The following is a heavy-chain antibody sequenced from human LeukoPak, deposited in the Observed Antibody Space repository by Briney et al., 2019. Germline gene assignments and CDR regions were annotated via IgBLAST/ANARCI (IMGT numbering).Heavy chain of an antibody. CDR3: ARDGVDSYAIHGAFDI. D-gene: IGHD5-18*01. V-gene: IGHV3-30*02. CDR1: GFTFSSYG. CDR2: IHYDGTNK. J-gene: IGHJ3*02. Sequence: GGSLRLSCAASGFTFSSYGMHWVRQAPGKGLEWVAFIHYDGTNKYYADSVKGRFTISRDNAKNSLYLQMNSLRAEDTAVYYCARDGVDSYAIHGAFDIWGQGAMVTVSS.